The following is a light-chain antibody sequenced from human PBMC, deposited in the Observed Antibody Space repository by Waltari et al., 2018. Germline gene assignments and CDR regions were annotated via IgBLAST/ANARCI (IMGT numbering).Light chain of an antibody. Sequence: EVVLTQSPGTLSLFPGERATLSCRASQSVGSGYLAWYQQKVGQAHRLLIYGATSRATGVPDRFSGTESGTDFTLSISRLEPEDSAVYFCQQYGRAPLTFGPGTKVEIK. CDR1: QSVGSGY. CDR3: QQYGRAPLT. J-gene: IGKJ3*01. V-gene: IGKV3-20*01. CDR2: GAT.